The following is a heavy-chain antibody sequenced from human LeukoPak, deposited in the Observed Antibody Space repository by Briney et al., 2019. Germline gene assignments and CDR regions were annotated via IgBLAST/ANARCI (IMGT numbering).Heavy chain of an antibody. D-gene: IGHD1-20*01. V-gene: IGHV3-30*02. CDR2: FSNNGIDK. Sequence: PGGSLRLSRAASGFTLSSDGIHWVRQAPGKGLEWVAFFSNNGIDKHYGDSVQGRFSISRDNSKNTLYLEMKSLRVEDTAMYYCAKGITRDSYYLDYWGQGTLVTVSS. J-gene: IGHJ4*02. CDR3: AKGITRDSYYLDY. CDR1: GFTLSSDG.